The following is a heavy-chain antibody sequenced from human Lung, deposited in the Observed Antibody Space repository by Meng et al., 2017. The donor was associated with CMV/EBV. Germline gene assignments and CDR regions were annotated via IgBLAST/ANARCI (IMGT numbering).Heavy chain of an antibody. D-gene: IGHD2-21*01. CDR1: GFTLSDSN. CDR3: ATDKGEGFDP. Sequence: EVPVGESGGGLVKPGGSLRLSCAASGFTLSDSNMNWVRQAPGKGLEWVSSISSGSTSIYYADSVKGRFTISRDNAKNSLYLQMNSLRAEDTALYYCATDKGEGFDPWGQGTLVTVSS. J-gene: IGHJ5*02. CDR2: ISSGSTSI. V-gene: IGHV3-21*01.